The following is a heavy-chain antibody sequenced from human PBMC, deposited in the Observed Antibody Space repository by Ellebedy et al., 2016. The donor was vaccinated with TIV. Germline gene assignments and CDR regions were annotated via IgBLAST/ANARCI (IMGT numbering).Heavy chain of an antibody. CDR2: ISANGGTT. Sequence: GESLKISCAASGFTFSTYPMTWVRQAPGKGLEWVSLISANGGTTYYADSVKGRFTISRDNSKNTLFLQMSSLRAEDTAVYFCARGSTDLAFDSWGQGTLVTVSS. CDR3: ARGSTDLAFDS. D-gene: IGHD2-8*02. J-gene: IGHJ4*02. CDR1: GFTFSTYP. V-gene: IGHV3-23*01.